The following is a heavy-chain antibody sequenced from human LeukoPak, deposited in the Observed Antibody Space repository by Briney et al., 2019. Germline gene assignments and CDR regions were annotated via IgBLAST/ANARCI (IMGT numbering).Heavy chain of an antibody. CDR1: GGSISGHY. Sequence: SETLSLTCIVSGGSISGHYWSWIRQPPGKGLEWIGYVYYSGGTNYNPSLKSRVTISVDRSKNQFSLKLSSVTAADTAVYYCARGQVAAVDWYFDLWGRGTLVTVSS. CDR3: ARGQVAAVDWYFDL. V-gene: IGHV4-59*11. J-gene: IGHJ2*01. D-gene: IGHD6-13*01. CDR2: VYYSGGT.